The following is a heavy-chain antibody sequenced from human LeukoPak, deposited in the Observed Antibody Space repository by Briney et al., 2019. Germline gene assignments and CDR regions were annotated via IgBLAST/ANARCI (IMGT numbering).Heavy chain of an antibody. J-gene: IGHJ4*02. CDR2: MIPIFGTA. V-gene: IGHV1-69*05. CDR3: ASLLVQSKNYAILTATGYFDY. CDR1: GGTLKSYA. Sequence: SVKVSCKASGGTLKSYAINWVRQAPGQGLEWMGGMIPIFGTAIYAEKFQGRVTITTDESTSTAYMELSSLRSEDTAVYYCASLLVQSKNYAILTATGYFDYWAREPWSPSPQ. D-gene: IGHD3-9*01.